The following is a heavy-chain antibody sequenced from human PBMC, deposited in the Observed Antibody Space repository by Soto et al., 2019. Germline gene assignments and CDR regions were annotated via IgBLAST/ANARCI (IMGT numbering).Heavy chain of an antibody. CDR1: GYSFTRYY. Sequence: GASVKVSCKASGYSFTRYYINWVRQAPGQGLEWMGWISAYNGDTAYYADSVKGRFTISRGNSENTLYLQMNGLRADDTALYFCAKSRVFIGAIVTLLDSWGQGAQVTVSS. CDR2: ISAYNGDTA. J-gene: IGHJ4*02. D-gene: IGHD3-16*02. CDR3: AKSRVFIGAIVTLLDS. V-gene: IGHV1-18*01.